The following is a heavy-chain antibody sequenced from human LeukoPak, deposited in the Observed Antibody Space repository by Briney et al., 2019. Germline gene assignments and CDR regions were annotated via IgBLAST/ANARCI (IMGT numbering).Heavy chain of an antibody. Sequence: PSETLSLTCAVYGGSFSGYYWSWIRQPPGKGLEWIGEINHSGSTNYNPSLKSRVTISVDTSRNQFSLKLTSVTAADTAVYYCARGVDSWGLGTLVAVSS. CDR2: INHSGST. CDR3: ARGVDS. V-gene: IGHV4-34*01. CDR1: GGSFSGYY. J-gene: IGHJ5*01.